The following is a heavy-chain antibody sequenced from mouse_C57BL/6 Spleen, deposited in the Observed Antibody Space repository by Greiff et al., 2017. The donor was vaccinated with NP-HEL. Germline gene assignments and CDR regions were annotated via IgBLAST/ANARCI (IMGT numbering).Heavy chain of an antibody. CDR3: ARGGGYDYENFDY. V-gene: IGHV1-54*01. CDR1: GYAFTNYL. Sequence: QVQLQQSGAELVRPGTSVKVSCKASGYAFTNYLIEWVKQRPGQGLEWIGVINPGSGGTNYNEKFKGKATLTADKSSSTAYMQLSSLTSEDSAVYFCARGGGYDYENFDYWGQGTTLTVSS. CDR2: INPGSGGT. D-gene: IGHD2-4*01. J-gene: IGHJ2*01.